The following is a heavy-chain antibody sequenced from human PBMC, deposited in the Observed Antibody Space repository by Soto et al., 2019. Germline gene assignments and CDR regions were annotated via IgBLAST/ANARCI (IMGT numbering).Heavy chain of an antibody. CDR1: GGTFSSYA. J-gene: IGHJ6*02. CDR2: IIPIFGTA. CDR3: ARENGSSSYYYYGMDV. Sequence: QVQLVQSGAEVKKPGSSVKVSCKASGGTFSSYAISWVRQAPGQGLEWMGGIIPIFGTANYAQKFQGRVTITADEXTXKAYMELSSLRSEDTAVYYCARENGSSSYYYYGMDVWGQGTTVTVSS. V-gene: IGHV1-69*12. D-gene: IGHD6-6*01.